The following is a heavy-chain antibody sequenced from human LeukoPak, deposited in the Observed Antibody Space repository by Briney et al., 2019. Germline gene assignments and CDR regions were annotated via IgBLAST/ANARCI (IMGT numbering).Heavy chain of an antibody. V-gene: IGHV3-48*03. Sequence: GGSLRLSCAASGFTFSSYEMNWVRQAPGKGLEWVSYISSSGSTIYYADSVKGRFTISRDNAKNSLYLQMNSLRAEDTAVYYCARDLPTVTSIDYWGQGTLVTVFS. CDR2: ISSSGSTI. CDR1: GFTFSSYE. CDR3: ARDLPTVTSIDY. D-gene: IGHD4-17*01. J-gene: IGHJ4*02.